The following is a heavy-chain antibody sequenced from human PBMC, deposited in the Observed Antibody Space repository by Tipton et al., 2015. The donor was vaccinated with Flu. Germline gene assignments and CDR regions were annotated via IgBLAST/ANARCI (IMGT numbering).Heavy chain of an antibody. CDR1: GFTFREYA. J-gene: IGHJ4*02. CDR3: ARVSGGGYYFDY. Sequence: GSLRLSCAASGFTFREYAMHWVRQAPGKGLEWVSLVGWDGRDTFYADSVKGRFTVSRDNSKNTLYLQMNSLRAEDTAVYYCARVSGGGYYFDYWGQGTLVTVSS. CDR2: VGWDGRDT. V-gene: IGHV3-43D*04. D-gene: IGHD2-15*01.